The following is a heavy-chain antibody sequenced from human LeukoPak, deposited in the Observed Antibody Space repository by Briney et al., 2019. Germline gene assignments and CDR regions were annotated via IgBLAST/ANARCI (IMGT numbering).Heavy chain of an antibody. V-gene: IGHV3-48*04. CDR2: ISSSSSTI. J-gene: IGHJ4*02. Sequence: GGSLRLSCAASGFTFSSYGMNWVRQAPGKGLEWVSYISSSSSTIYYADSVKGRFTISRDNAKNSLYLQMNSLRAEDTALYYCARVSDISVAAYFDYWGQGTLVTVSS. D-gene: IGHD6-19*01. CDR1: GFTFSSYG. CDR3: ARVSDISVAAYFDY.